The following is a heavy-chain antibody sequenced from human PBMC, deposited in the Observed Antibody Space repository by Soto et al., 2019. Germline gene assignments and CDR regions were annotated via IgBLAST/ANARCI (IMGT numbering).Heavy chain of an antibody. D-gene: IGHD1-26*01. J-gene: IGHJ4*02. V-gene: IGHV3-33*01. Sequence: QVQLVESGGGVDQPGRSLRLSCAASGFTFSSYGMHWVRQAPGKGLEWVAVIWYDGSNKYYADSVKGRFTISRDNSKNTLYLQMHSLRAEDTAVYYCAREIVGAIPFGYWGQGTLVTVSS. CDR3: AREIVGAIPFGY. CDR2: IWYDGSNK. CDR1: GFTFSSYG.